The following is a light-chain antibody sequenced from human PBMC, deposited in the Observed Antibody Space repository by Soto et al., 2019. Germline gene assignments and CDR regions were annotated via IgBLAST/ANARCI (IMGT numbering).Light chain of an antibody. CDR1: QDISSS. Sequence: DIQLTQSPSFLSASIGDRVTITCRASQDISSSLAWYQQKPGKAPKLQIYEASTLQSGVPSRFSGSGYGTEFTLTISALQPEDFATYYCQQLYGTPRTFGGGTKVEIK. CDR2: EAS. CDR3: QQLYGTPRT. V-gene: IGKV1-9*01. J-gene: IGKJ4*01.